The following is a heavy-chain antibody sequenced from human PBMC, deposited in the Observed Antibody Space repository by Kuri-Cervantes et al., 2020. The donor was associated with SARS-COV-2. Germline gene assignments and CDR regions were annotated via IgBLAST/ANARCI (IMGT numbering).Heavy chain of an antibody. CDR1: GGSISSCY. J-gene: IGHJ4*02. Sequence: SETLSLTCTVSGGSISSCYWSWIRQPAGKGLEWIGRIYTSGSTNYNPSLKSRVTMSVDTSKNQFSLKLSSVTAADTTVYYCARELTYYDFWSGYSPAYYFDYWGQGTLVTFSS. CDR3: ARELTYYDFWSGYSPAYYFDY. V-gene: IGHV4-4*07. CDR2: IYTSGST. D-gene: IGHD3-3*01.